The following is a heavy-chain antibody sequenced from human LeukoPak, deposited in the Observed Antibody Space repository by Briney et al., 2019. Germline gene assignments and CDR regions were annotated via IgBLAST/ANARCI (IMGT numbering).Heavy chain of an antibody. CDR2: IQYDGSNK. J-gene: IGHJ4*02. CDR3: AIDGGSYSVDY. D-gene: IGHD1-26*01. V-gene: IGHV3-30*02. Sequence: PGGSLRLSCAASGFTFSSYGMHWVRQAPGKGLEWVAFIQYDGSNKYYVESVKGRFTISRDKSKNTQYLQMNSLRAEDTAVYYCAIDGGSYSVDYWGQGTLVTVSS. CDR1: GFTFSSYG.